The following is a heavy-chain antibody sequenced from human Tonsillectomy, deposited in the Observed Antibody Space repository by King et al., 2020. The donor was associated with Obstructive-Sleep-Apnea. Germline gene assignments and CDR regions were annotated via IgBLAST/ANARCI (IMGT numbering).Heavy chain of an antibody. D-gene: IGHD2-15*01. Sequence: QLVQSGAEVKKPGASVKVYCKASGYSFTNYYIHWVRQAPGHGHEWMGIVNPSGGNTIYAQKFQGRLTMTRDTSTNTDDMDLSSLRSEDTALYYCATLGGSPAYWGQGTLVTVSS. V-gene: IGHV1-46*01. CDR1: GYSFTNYY. CDR2: VNPSGGNT. CDR3: ATLGGSPAY. J-gene: IGHJ4*02.